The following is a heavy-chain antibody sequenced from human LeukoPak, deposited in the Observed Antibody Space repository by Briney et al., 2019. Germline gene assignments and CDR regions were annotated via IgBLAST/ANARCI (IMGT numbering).Heavy chain of an antibody. V-gene: IGHV3-74*01. CDR3: AKIAVAGYTRDYFDY. CDR2: IKSDGSTT. CDR1: GFTFSSYW. Sequence: GGSLRLSCAASGFTFSSYWMHWVRQVPGKGLVWVSRIKSDGSTTTYADSVKGRFTISRDNSKNTLYLQMNSLRAEDTAVYYCAKIAVAGYTRDYFDYWGQGTLVTVSS. J-gene: IGHJ4*02. D-gene: IGHD6-19*01.